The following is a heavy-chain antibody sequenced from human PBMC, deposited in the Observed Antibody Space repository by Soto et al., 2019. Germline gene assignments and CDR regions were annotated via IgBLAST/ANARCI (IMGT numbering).Heavy chain of an antibody. CDR3: ARDHYDFWSGSQFDY. J-gene: IGHJ4*02. Sequence: PGGSLRLSCAASGFTFSSYGMHWVRQAPGKGLEWVAVIWYDGSNKYYADSVKGRFTISRDNSKNTLYLQMNSLRAEDTAVYYCARDHYDFWSGSQFDYWGQGTLVTVSS. CDR1: GFTFSSYG. D-gene: IGHD3-3*01. CDR2: IWYDGSNK. V-gene: IGHV3-33*01.